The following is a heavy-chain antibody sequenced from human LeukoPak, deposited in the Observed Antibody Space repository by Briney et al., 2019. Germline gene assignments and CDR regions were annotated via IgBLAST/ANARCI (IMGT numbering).Heavy chain of an antibody. CDR3: ARGERSLDY. CDR1: AYIFTNYW. V-gene: IGHV5-10-1*01. CDR2: IDPSDSYT. Sequence: GESLKISCKGSAYIFTNYWISWVRQMPGKGLEWMGRIDPSDSYTNYSPSFQGHVTISADKSIRTAYLQWSSLRASDTAIYYCARGERSLDYWGQGTLVTVSS. J-gene: IGHJ4*02. D-gene: IGHD3-10*01.